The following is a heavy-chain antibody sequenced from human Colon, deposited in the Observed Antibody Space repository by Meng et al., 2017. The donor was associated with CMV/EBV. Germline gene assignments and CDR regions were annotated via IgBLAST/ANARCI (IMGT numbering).Heavy chain of an antibody. Sequence: GESLKISCAASGFTFSSFEMNWVRQAPGKGLEWVSYISTSGSSTFYADSVKGRVTISRDNSRNTLHLQINGLRADDTAVYYCAKTTDSTLLYYYYGMDVWGQGTTVTVSS. D-gene: IGHD1-1*01. CDR2: ISTSGSST. V-gene: IGHV3-48*03. J-gene: IGHJ6*02. CDR3: AKTTDSTLLYYYYGMDV. CDR1: GFTFSSFE.